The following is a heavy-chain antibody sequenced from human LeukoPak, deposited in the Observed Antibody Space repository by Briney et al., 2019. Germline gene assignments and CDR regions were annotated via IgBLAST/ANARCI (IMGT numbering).Heavy chain of an antibody. CDR3: AKVEGRYYYYYMDV. Sequence: GGSLRLSCAASGFTFSSYGMHWVRQAPGKGLEWVAFIRYDGSNKYYADSVKGRFTISRDNSKNTLYLQMNSLRAEDTAVYYCAKVEGRYYYYYMDVWGKRTTVTVSS. J-gene: IGHJ6*03. V-gene: IGHV3-30*02. CDR2: IRYDGSNK. D-gene: IGHD5-24*01. CDR1: GFTFSSYG.